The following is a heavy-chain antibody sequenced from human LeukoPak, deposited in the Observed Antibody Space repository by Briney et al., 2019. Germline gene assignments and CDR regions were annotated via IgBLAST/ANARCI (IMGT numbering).Heavy chain of an antibody. CDR1: GFAFSNHW. V-gene: IGHV3-7*01. CDR2: IKQDGSAT. D-gene: IGHD3-10*01. Sequence: GGSLRLSCTASGFAFSNHWMTWVRQAPGKGLEWVAHIKQDGSATSYVESVKGRFTISRDNSKNTLYLQMNSLRAEDTAVYYCAKGGSSVDYWGQGTLVTVSS. J-gene: IGHJ4*02. CDR3: AKGGSSVDY.